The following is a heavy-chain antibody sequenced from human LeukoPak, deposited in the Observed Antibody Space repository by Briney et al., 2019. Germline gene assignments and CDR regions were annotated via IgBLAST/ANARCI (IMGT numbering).Heavy chain of an antibody. CDR3: AKGGVGASYYMDV. D-gene: IGHD1-26*01. CDR2: IRYDGSNK. CDR1: KFTSSSSV. V-gene: IGHV3-30*02. J-gene: IGHJ6*03. Sequence: PGGSLRLSCAASKFTSSSSVMPWVRQAPGKGLEWLAFIRYDGSNKNYADSVKGRFTISKDNSKNTLYMQMNSLRGEDTAVYYCAKGGVGASYYMDVWGKGTTVTVSS.